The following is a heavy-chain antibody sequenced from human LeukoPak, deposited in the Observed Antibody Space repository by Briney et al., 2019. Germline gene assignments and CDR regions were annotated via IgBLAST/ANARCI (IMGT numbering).Heavy chain of an antibody. V-gene: IGHV4-39*01. CDR1: GGSISSSSYY. CDR3: ARPTTHYYDSSGYPSWFDP. Sequence: SETLSLTCTVSGGSISSSSYYWGWIRQPPGKGLEWIGSIYYSGSTYYNPSLKSRVTISVDTSKNQFSLKLSSVTAADTAVYYCARPTTHYYDSSGYPSWFDPWGQGTLVTVSS. D-gene: IGHD3-22*01. CDR2: IYYSGST. J-gene: IGHJ5*02.